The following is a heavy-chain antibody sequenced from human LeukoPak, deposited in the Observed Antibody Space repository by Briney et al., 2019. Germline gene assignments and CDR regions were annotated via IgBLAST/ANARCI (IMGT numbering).Heavy chain of an antibody. Sequence: GASVKVSCKASGGTFSSYAISWVRQAPGQGLEWMGGIIPIFGTANYAQKFQGRVTITTDESTSTAYMELSSLRSEDTAVYYCARDRGYGGILDAFHIWGQGTMVTVSS. CDR3: ARDRGYGGILDAFHI. V-gene: IGHV1-69*05. J-gene: IGHJ3*02. D-gene: IGHD4-23*01. CDR1: GGTFSSYA. CDR2: IIPIFGTA.